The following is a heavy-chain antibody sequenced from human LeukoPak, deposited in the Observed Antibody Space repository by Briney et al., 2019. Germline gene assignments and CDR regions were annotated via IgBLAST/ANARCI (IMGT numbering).Heavy chain of an antibody. D-gene: IGHD3-9*01. CDR2: ISAYNGNT. J-gene: IGHJ4*02. CDR3: ARDQAATNTQVRFCLD. V-gene: IGHV1-18*01. CDR1: GYTFTSYG. Sequence: ASMTVSCKASGYTFTSYGISWVRQAPGQGLEWMGWISAYNGNTNFAQKLQGRVTMTTDTSTSTAYMDLRSLRPDDTAVYYCARDQAATNTQVRFCLDWGQGTLVTVSS.